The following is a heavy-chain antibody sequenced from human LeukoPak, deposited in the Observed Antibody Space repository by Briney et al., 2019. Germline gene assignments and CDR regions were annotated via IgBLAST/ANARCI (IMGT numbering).Heavy chain of an antibody. Sequence: GESLKISCKGSGYSFTSYWIGWVRQMPGKGLEWMGIVYPGDSDTRYSPSFQGQVTISADKSISTAYLQWSSLKASDTAMYYCARHLVAADTVFDLFVDYWGQGTLVTVSS. CDR2: VYPGDSDT. CDR3: ARHLVAADTVFDLFVDY. V-gene: IGHV5-51*01. D-gene: IGHD2-15*01. CDR1: GYSFTSYW. J-gene: IGHJ4*02.